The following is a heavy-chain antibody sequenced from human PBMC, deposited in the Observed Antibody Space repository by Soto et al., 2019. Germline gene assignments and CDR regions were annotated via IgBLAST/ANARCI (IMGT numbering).Heavy chain of an antibody. CDR3: ARDNTESSLLWFGVLDY. J-gene: IGHJ4*02. Sequence: QVQLVQSGAEVKKPGASVKVSCKASGYTFTSYGISWVRQAPGQGLEWMGWISAYNGNTNYAQKLQGRVTTTTDTSTSTAYMELRSLRSDDTAVYYCARDNTESSLLWFGVLDYWGQGTLVTVSS. V-gene: IGHV1-18*01. CDR2: ISAYNGNT. D-gene: IGHD3-10*01. CDR1: GYTFTSYG.